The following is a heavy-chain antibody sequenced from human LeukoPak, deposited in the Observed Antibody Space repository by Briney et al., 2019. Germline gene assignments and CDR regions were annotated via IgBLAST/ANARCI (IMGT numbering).Heavy chain of an antibody. D-gene: IGHD3-10*01. Sequence: GGSLILSCTVSGFTFSNYWMRWVRQAPGKGLGWVASIDKNGREKRYVDSVEGRFTISRDNAKNSVYLQMTSLGAEDTAVYYCATYTQNFGAPGTDYWGQGTLVTVSS. CDR3: ATYTQNFGAPGTDY. J-gene: IGHJ4*02. CDR1: GFTFSNYW. V-gene: IGHV3-7*01. CDR2: IDKNGREK.